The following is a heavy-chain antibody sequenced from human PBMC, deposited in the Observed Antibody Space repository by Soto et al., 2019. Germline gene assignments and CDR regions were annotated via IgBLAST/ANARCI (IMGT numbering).Heavy chain of an antibody. V-gene: IGHV3-48*03. D-gene: IGHD5-12*01. CDR1: GFTFTNYE. CDR2: ISSSGKTI. CDR3: ARDPEKYSGSDLGIGY. Sequence: VGSLRLSCAASGFTFTNYEMNWVRQAPGKGLEWISYISSSGKTISYADSVKGRFTISRDNAKNSLYLQMNSLRAEDTAVYYCARDPEKYSGSDLGIGYWGQGTLVTVSS. J-gene: IGHJ4*02.